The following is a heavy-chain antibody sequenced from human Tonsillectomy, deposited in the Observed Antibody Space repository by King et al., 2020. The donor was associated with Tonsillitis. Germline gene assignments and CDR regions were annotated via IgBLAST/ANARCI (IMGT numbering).Heavy chain of an antibody. CDR2: IINTDSTI. D-gene: IGHD3-22*01. J-gene: IGHJ3*02. CDR1: GFTFSSYE. CDR3: ARRTYYSYSSGPYDAFDI. V-gene: IGHV3-48*03. Sequence: VQLVESGGGLVQPGGSLRLSCAASGFTFSSYEMNWVRQAPGKGLEWVSYIINTDSTIYYADSVKGRFTISRDNANNSLYPQMNSLRADDTAVYYCARRTYYSYSSGPYDAFDIWGQGTMVTVSS.